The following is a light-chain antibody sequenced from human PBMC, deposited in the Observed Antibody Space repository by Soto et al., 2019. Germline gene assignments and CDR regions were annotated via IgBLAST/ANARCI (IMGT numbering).Light chain of an antibody. CDR1: SRDVGAYNL. Sequence: QSVLTQPASVSGSPGQSITISCSGTSRDVGAYNLVSWYQQFPGKGPKLLIYEVRHRPSGVSYRFSGSKSGNTAPLTISSLLPEDEAVYFCSSFSSRNALVFGGGTKVTVL. J-gene: IGLJ2*01. CDR2: EVR. CDR3: SSFSSRNALV. V-gene: IGLV2-14*01.